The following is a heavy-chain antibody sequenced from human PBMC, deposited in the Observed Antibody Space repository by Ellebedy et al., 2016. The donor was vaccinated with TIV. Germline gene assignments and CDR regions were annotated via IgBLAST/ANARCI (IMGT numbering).Heavy chain of an antibody. CDR3: ARLGYCSGGNCFGY. Sequence: SVKVSCXASGDNFIPYSVSWVRQAPGQGLEWMGDIIPLFGEPHYARKFQGRLTINADKSTNTAYMELSSLRSEDTAMYYCARLGYCSGGNCFGYWGQGTEVTVSS. CDR2: IIPLFGEP. CDR1: GDNFIPYS. J-gene: IGHJ4*02. D-gene: IGHD2-15*01. V-gene: IGHV1-69*06.